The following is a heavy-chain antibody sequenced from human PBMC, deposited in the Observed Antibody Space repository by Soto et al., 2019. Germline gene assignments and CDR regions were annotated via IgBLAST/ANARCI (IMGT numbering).Heavy chain of an antibody. Sequence: PGGSLRLSCAASGFTFSSYWMHWVRQAPEKGLVWVSRINRDGTNTNYADSVKGRFTISRDNAKNTLYLEMSSLRAEDTAVYYCAREPPTRSDCDFWGEGTLVTVSS. CDR1: GFTFSSYW. CDR2: INRDGTNT. J-gene: IGHJ4*02. V-gene: IGHV3-74*01. D-gene: IGHD2-21*01. CDR3: AREPPTRSDCDF.